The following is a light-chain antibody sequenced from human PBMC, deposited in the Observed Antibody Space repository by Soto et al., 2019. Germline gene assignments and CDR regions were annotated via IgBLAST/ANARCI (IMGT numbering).Light chain of an antibody. CDR2: GAS. Sequence: IVLTQSPGTLSLSPGERGALSCRASQSVGSKLAWYQQRPGQAPRLLIYGASTRATGIPDKFTGSGSGTDFTLTIARLEPEDFAVYYCQQYGGPVPWTFGQGTKVDIK. CDR3: QQYGGPVPWT. J-gene: IGKJ1*01. CDR1: QSVGSK. V-gene: IGKV3-20*01.